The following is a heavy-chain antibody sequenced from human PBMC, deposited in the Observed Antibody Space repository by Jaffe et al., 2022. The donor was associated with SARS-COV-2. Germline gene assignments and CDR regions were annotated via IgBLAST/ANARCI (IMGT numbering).Heavy chain of an antibody. CDR3: ARDVPFYDSSGYHERPYPRYMDV. D-gene: IGHD3-22*01. V-gene: IGHV1-46*01. CDR2: INPSGGST. J-gene: IGHJ6*02. Sequence: QVQLVQSGAEVKKPGASVKVSCKASGYTFTSYYMHWVRQAPGQGLEWMGIINPSGGSTSYAQKFQGRVTMTRDTSTSTVYMELSSLRSEDTAVYYCARDVPFYDSSGYHERPYPRYMDVWGQGTTVTVSS. CDR1: GYTFTSYY.